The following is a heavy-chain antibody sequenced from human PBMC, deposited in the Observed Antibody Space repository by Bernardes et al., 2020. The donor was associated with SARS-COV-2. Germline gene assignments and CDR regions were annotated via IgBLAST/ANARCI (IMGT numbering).Heavy chain of an antibody. J-gene: IGHJ6*02. CDR3: ARHYRDMLTGYGFGMDV. CDR2: VYKNGRT. V-gene: IGHV4-39*01. Sequence: SATLSLTCTVSGGSIRSGDYCWAWIRQPQGKTLEWIGSVYKNGRTHDNPSLKSRVTMSTDTSRNQFSLNLNSVTAADTAVYYCARHYRDMLTGYGFGMDVWGQGPTVIVSS. CDR1: GGSIRSGDYC. D-gene: IGHD3-9*01.